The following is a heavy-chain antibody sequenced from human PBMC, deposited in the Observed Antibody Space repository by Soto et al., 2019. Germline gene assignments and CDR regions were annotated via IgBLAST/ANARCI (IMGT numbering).Heavy chain of an antibody. J-gene: IGHJ5*02. V-gene: IGHV3-7*01. Sequence: GGSLRLSCAASGFPLSAYWMSWVRQAPGKGLGWVASIKQDGSETYFLDSVKGRFTFSRDNARNSLDLQMSSLRPDDTAVYYCARGPEGFHPLSNTWFGPWGQGT. D-gene: IGHD3-10*01. CDR3: ARGPEGFHPLSNTWFGP. CDR1: GFPLSAYW. CDR2: IKQDGSET.